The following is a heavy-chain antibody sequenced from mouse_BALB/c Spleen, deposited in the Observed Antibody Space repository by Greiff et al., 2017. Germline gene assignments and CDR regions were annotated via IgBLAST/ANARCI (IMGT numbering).Heavy chain of an antibody. CDR2: ISYSGST. CDR3: ARSDDGYLAWFAY. D-gene: IGHD2-3*01. Sequence: EVQGVESGPGLVKPSQSLSLTCTVTGYSITSDYAWNWIRQFPGNKLEWMGYISYSGSTSYNPSLKSRISITRDTSKNQFFLQLNSVTTEDTATYYCARSDDGYLAWFAYWGQGTLVTVSA. J-gene: IGHJ3*01. CDR1: GYSITSDYA. V-gene: IGHV3-2*02.